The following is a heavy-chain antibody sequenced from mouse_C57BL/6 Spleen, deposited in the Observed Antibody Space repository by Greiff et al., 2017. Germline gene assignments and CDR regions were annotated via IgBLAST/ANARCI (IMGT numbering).Heavy chain of an antibody. CDR1: GYSFTGYW. V-gene: IGHV1-9*01. CDR3: ARRGCGSPYFDY. Sequence: VQLQQSGPELMKPGASVKLSCKATGYSFTGYWIEWVKQRPGHGLEWIGEIFPGSGSTNYNEKFKGTAPFTADTSSHTAYMQLSSLTTEDSAFYCGARRGCGSPYFDYWGQGTTLTVSS. J-gene: IGHJ2*01. CDR2: IFPGSGST. D-gene: IGHD1-1*01.